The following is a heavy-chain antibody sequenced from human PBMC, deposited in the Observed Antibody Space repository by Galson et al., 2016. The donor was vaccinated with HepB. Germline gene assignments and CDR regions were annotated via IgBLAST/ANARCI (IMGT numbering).Heavy chain of an antibody. D-gene: IGHD3-3*01. CDR2: ISRGSGTI. Sequence: SLRLSCAASKFTFDDYAMHWVRQAPGKGLEWVSGISRGSGTIAYADSVKGRFTISRDNAKKSIYMEMNSLRPDDTALYYCAKGGGGYYDFWSGYFDSWGQGTLVTVAS. J-gene: IGHJ5*01. CDR3: AKGGGGYYDFWSGYFDS. CDR1: KFTFDDYA. V-gene: IGHV3-9*01.